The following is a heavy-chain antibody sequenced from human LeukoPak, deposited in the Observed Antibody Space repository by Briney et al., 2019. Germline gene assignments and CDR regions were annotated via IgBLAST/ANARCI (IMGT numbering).Heavy chain of an antibody. D-gene: IGHD3-16*01. V-gene: IGHV3-21*01. CDR1: GFTFSSYS. CDR3: AGDPGNYDYVWGSYN. Sequence: GGSLRLSCAASGFTFSSYSMNWVRQAPGKGLEWVSSISSSSSYIYYADSVKGRFTISRDNAKNSLYLQMNSLRAEDTAVYYCAGDPGNYDYVWGSYNWGQGTLVTVSS. J-gene: IGHJ4*02. CDR2: ISSSSSYI.